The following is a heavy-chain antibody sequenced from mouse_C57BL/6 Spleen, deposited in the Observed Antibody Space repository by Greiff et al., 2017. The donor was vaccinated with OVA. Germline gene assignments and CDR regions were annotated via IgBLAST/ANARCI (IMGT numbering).Heavy chain of an antibody. CDR2: ISSGSSTI. V-gene: IGHV5-17*01. D-gene: IGHD2-4*01. J-gene: IGHJ4*01. Sequence: EVKVVESGGGLVKPGGSLKLSCAASGFTFSDYGMHWVRQAPEKGLEWVAYISSGSSTIYYADTVKGRFTISRDNAKNTLFLQMTSLRSEDTAMYYCARPLMITKYYAMDYWGQGTLVTVSS. CDR1: GFTFSDYG. CDR3: ARPLMITKYYAMDY.